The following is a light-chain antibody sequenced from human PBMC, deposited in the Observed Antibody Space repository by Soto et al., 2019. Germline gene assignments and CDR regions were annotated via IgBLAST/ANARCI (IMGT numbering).Light chain of an antibody. CDR2: TAS. CDR1: QSISTY. Sequence: DIQMTQSPSSLSASVGDRATITCLASQSISTYLNWYQQKPGKAPNLLIYTASSLESGVPSRFSGGGSGTDFTLTISSLQPEDFATYFCQQSYSRPRTFGQGTKV. CDR3: QQSYSRPRT. V-gene: IGKV1-39*01. J-gene: IGKJ1*01.